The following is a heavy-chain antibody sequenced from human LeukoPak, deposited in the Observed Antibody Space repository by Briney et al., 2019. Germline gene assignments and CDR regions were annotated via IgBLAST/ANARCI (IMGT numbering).Heavy chain of an antibody. CDR3: AREYSSSSSLLD. J-gene: IGHJ4*02. CDR1: GCTFSSYS. Sequence: WGSLTLSCAASGCTFSSYSMNWVRQPPGKGLEWVSSISSSSSYIYYADSVKGRFTISRDNAKNSLYLQMNSLRAEDTAVYYCAREYSSSSSLLDWGQGALVSVSS. CDR2: ISSSSSYI. D-gene: IGHD6-6*01. V-gene: IGHV3-21*01.